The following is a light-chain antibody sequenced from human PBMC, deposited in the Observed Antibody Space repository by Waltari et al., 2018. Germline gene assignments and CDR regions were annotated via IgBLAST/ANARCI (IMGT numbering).Light chain of an antibody. V-gene: IGKV1-39*01. CDR3: QQSYSTPIH. J-gene: IGKJ3*01. Sequence: DIQMTQSPSSLSASVGDRVTITCRARQSISSYLNWYQQKPGKAPKLLIYAASSLQSGVPSRFSGSGSGTDFTLTISSLQPEDFATYYCQQSYSTPIHFGPGTKVDIK. CDR2: AAS. CDR1: QSISSY.